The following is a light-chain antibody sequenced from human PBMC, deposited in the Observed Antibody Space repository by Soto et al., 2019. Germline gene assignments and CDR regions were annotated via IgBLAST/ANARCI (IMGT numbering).Light chain of an antibody. CDR2: TTS. CDR1: QAINRW. V-gene: IGKV1-12*01. Sequence: DIQMTQSPSFMSASVGDRVTVTCRASQAINRWLAWYQQKPGKAPKLLIYTTSTLASGVPSRFSGSGSGTAFTLTISSLQPEDFATYYCQQANTFPITFAQGTRLEIK. CDR3: QQANTFPIT. J-gene: IGKJ5*01.